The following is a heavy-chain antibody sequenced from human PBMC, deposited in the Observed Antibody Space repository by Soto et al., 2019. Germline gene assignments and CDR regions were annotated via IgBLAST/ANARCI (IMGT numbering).Heavy chain of an antibody. V-gene: IGHV4-31*03. CDR3: ARGVVVVAAKGRYWYFDL. CDR1: GGSISSGGYY. Sequence: QVQLQESGPGLVKPSQTLSLTCTVSGGSISSGGYYWSWIRQHPGKGLEWIGYIYYSGSTYYNPSLKSGVTISVDTSKNQFSLKLSSVTAADTAVYYCARGVVVVAAKGRYWYFDLWGRGTLVTVSS. D-gene: IGHD2-15*01. J-gene: IGHJ2*01. CDR2: IYYSGST.